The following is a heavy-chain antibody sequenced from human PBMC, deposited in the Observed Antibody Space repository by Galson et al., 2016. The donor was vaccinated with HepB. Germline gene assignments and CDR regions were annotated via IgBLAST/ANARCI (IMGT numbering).Heavy chain of an antibody. CDR2: TFYRSNWQN. CDR3: ARSHLLGRGFGW. D-gene: IGHD7-27*01. V-gene: IGHV6-1*01. Sequence: CAISGDSVSNTNAGWYWIRQSPSRGLECLGRTFYRSNWQNDYAKSVKSRITINADTSRNQFSLHLNSVTPEDTGVYYCARSHLLGRGFGWWGQGTLVTVSS. CDR1: GDSVSNTNAG. J-gene: IGHJ4*02.